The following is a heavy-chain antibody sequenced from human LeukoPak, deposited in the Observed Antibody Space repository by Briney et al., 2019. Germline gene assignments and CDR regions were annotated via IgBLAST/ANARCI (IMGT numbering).Heavy chain of an antibody. J-gene: IGHJ4*02. D-gene: IGHD3-22*01. CDR2: IYYSGST. V-gene: IGHV4-39*01. CDR3: ASNGHYYYDSSGYYYL. Sequence: SETLSLTCTVSGGSISSSSYYWGWIRQPPGKGLEWIGSIYYSGSTYYNPSLKSRVTISVDTSKNQFSLKLSSVTAADTAVYYCASNGHYYYDSSGYYYLWGQGTLVTVSS. CDR1: GGSISSSSYY.